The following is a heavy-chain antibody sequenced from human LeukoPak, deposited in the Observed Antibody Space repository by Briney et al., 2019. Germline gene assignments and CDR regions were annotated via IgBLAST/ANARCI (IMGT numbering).Heavy chain of an antibody. D-gene: IGHD3-3*01. V-gene: IGHV4-4*07. CDR1: GVSISSYY. Sequence: SETLSLTCTVSGVSISSYYWSWIRQPAGKGLEWIGRIYTTGNTNYNPSLKSRVTMLVDTSKKQFSLKLSSVTAADTAVYYCARLSVPYDFWGAQGDGFDIWGQGTMVTVSS. J-gene: IGHJ3*02. CDR3: ARLSVPYDFWGAQGDGFDI. CDR2: IYTTGNT.